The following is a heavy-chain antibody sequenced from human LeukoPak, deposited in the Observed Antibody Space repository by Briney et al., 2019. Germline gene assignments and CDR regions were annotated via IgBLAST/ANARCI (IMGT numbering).Heavy chain of an antibody. J-gene: IGHJ3*02. Sequence: ASVKVSGKASGYTLTDYYMHGVRHAPGQGLEWMGIINPSGGSTSYAQKFQGRVTMTRDMSRSTVYMELSSLRSEDTGVYYCAREAPNDAFDIWGQGTMVTVSS. CDR3: AREAPNDAFDI. CDR2: INPSGGST. V-gene: IGHV1-46*01. CDR1: GYTLTDYY.